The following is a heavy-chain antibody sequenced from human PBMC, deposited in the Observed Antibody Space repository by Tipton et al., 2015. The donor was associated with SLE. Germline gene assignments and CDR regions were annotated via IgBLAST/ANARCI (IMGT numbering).Heavy chain of an antibody. CDR1: GGSIKNHY. J-gene: IGHJ4*02. D-gene: IGHD6-19*01. V-gene: IGHV4-59*11. CDR3: ARNKAVAGTVIEY. Sequence: TLSLTRIVSGGSIKNHYWSWIRQAPGMGLEWIGYIYYSGGTNYNPSLKSRVTMSVDTSKNQFSLKLTSLTAADTALYYCARNKAVAGTVIEYWGPGTLVTVSS. CDR2: IYYSGGT.